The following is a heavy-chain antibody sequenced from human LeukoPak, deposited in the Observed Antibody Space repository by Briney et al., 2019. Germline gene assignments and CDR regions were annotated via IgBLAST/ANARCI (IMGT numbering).Heavy chain of an antibody. D-gene: IGHD3-16*01. CDR1: DDSISDYY. CDR2: FHNSGTS. Sequence: PSETLSLTCTVSDDSISDYYRGWIRQPPGKGLEWIGYFHNSGTSTYNPSLESRVTISADTSKDQFSLKLNSLTTADTAVYYCTRGAGWLIDYWGQGTLVTVSS. V-gene: IGHV4-59*01. CDR3: TRGAGWLIDY. J-gene: IGHJ4*02.